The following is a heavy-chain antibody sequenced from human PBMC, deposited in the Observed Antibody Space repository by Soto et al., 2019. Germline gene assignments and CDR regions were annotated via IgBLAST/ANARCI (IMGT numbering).Heavy chain of an antibody. Sequence: SVKVSCKASGYTFTSYGISWVRQAPGQGLEWMGGIIPIFGTANYAQKFQGRVTITADESTSTAYMELSSLRSEDTAVYYCARNLEMATITHYYYGMDVWGQGTTVTVSS. J-gene: IGHJ6*02. CDR1: GYTFTSYG. D-gene: IGHD5-12*01. V-gene: IGHV1-69*13. CDR3: ARNLEMATITHYYYGMDV. CDR2: IIPIFGTA.